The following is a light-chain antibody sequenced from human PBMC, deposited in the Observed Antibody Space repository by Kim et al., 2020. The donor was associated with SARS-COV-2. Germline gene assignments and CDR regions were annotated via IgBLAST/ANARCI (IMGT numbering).Light chain of an antibody. CDR3: QQYGSLPRT. V-gene: IGKV3-20*01. CDR1: QSVSRTY. Sequence: IVLTQSPGILSLSPGERATLSCRASQSVSRTYLAWYQQKPGQAPRLLIYGASSRATGIPDRFSGSGSGTDFTLAISGLEPEDFAVYYCQQYGSLPRTFGQGTKVDIK. J-gene: IGKJ1*01. CDR2: GAS.